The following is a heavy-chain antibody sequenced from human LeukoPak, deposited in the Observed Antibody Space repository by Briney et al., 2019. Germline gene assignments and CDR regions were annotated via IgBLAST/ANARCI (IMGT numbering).Heavy chain of an antibody. D-gene: IGHD3-22*01. Sequence: QPGRSLRLSCAASGFTFSSYAMHWLRQAPGKGLEGVAVISYDGSNEYYADSVKGRFTISRDNSKNTLYLQMNSLRAEDTAVYYCARDPDYYDSSGYLYWGQGTLVTVSS. J-gene: IGHJ4*02. CDR2: ISYDGSNE. CDR3: ARDPDYYDSSGYLY. CDR1: GFTFSSYA. V-gene: IGHV3-30-3*01.